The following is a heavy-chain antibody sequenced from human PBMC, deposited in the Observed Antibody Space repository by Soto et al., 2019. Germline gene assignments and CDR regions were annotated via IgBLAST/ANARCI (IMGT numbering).Heavy chain of an antibody. J-gene: IGHJ4*02. CDR2: INSGGTRV. D-gene: IGHD2-2*01. Sequence: EVHLAESGGVLVQPGGSLRLSCVASGFIFTDHWMHWVRQAPGKALVWVARINSGGTRVNYADFVKGRFTISRDNAQATRYLHMASLGVDDTGVYYCARLDCSGPSCFFGGTHWGQGTLVTVSS. CDR3: ARLDCSGPSCFFGGTH. CDR1: GFIFTDHW. V-gene: IGHV3-74*01.